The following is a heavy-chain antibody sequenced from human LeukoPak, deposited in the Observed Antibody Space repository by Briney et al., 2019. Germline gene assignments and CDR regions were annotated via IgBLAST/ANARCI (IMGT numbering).Heavy chain of an antibody. CDR1: GFTFTDAW. V-gene: IGHV3-15*01. CDR2: IRSTTNGGSA. J-gene: IGHJ3*02. D-gene: IGHD3-22*01. Sequence: SGASGFTFTDAWMNWVRQAPGKGLEWLCRIRSTTNGGSAQYAAPVKGRFFLAGDDSERTAYLKMNSLRTEDTAVYYCTRAYDSSGYYYGFSAYAFDIWGQGTMVTVSS. CDR3: TRAYDSSGYYYGFSAYAFDI.